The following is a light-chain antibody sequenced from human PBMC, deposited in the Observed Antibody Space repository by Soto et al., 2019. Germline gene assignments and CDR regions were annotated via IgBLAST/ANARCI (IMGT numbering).Light chain of an antibody. CDR1: QSVSSN. CDR3: QQYNNWPFLGGT. J-gene: IGKJ1*01. Sequence: EIVMTQSPATLSVSPGERATLSCRASQSVSSNLAWYQQKPGQAPRLLIYGASTRATGIPARFSGSGSGTEFTLTISSLQSEDFAVYYCQQYNNWPFLGGTFGQGTKVEIK. CDR2: GAS. V-gene: IGKV3-15*01.